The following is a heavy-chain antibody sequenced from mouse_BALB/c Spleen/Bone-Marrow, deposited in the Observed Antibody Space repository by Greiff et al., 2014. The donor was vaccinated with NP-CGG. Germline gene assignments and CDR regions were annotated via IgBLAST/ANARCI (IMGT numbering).Heavy chain of an antibody. D-gene: IGHD2-1*01. CDR3: ARYRYGNFDY. J-gene: IGHJ2*01. CDR2: IDPASGNT. CDR1: GFNIKDTY. V-gene: IGHV14-3*02. Sequence: DVHLVESGAELVKPGASVKLSCTASGFNIKDTYIHWVKQRPEQGLEWIGRIDPASGNTKYDPKFQGKATITADTSSNTAYLQLSSLTSEDTAVYYCARYRYGNFDYWGQGTTLTVSS.